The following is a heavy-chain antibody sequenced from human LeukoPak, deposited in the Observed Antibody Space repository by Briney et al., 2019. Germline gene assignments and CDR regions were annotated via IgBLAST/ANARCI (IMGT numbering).Heavy chain of an antibody. J-gene: IGHJ6*03. CDR1: GFTFSDYY. Sequence: GGSLRLSCAASGFTFSDYYMSWIRQAPGKGLEWVSYISSSGSTIYYAGSVKGRFTISRDNAKNSLYLQMNSLRAEDTAVYYCARDPYSGSYGNYYYYFMDVWGKGTTVTISS. V-gene: IGHV3-11*04. CDR2: ISSSGSTI. CDR3: ARDPYSGSYGNYYYYFMDV. D-gene: IGHD1-26*01.